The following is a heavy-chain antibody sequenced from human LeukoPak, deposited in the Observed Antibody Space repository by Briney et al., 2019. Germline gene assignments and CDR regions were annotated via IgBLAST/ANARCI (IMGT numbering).Heavy chain of an antibody. D-gene: IGHD3-22*01. V-gene: IGHV3-74*01. Sequence: HPGGSLRLSCAASGFTFSSYWMHWVRQAPGKGLVWVSRINSDGSSTSYADSVKGRFTISRDNAKNTLYLQMNSLRAEDTAVYYCARDLRKYYYDSSGHDNWFDPWGQGTPVTVSS. CDR1: GFTFSSYW. CDR3: ARDLRKYYYDSSGHDNWFDP. CDR2: INSDGSST. J-gene: IGHJ5*02.